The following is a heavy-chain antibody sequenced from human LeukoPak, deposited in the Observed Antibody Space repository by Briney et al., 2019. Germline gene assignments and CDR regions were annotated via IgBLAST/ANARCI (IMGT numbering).Heavy chain of an antibody. V-gene: IGHV3-30*18. CDR2: ISYDGSNK. CDR3: AKGFVSIVVVTFVDY. Sequence: GRSLRLSCAASGFTFSSYGMHWVCQAPGKGLEWVAVISYDGSNKYYADSVKGRFTISRDNSKNTLYLQMNSLRAEDTAVYYCAKGFVSIVVVTFVDYWGQGTLVTVSS. CDR1: GFTFSSYG. D-gene: IGHD2-21*02. J-gene: IGHJ4*02.